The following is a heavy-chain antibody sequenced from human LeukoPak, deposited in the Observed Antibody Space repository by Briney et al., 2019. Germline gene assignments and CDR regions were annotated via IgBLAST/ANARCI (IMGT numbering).Heavy chain of an antibody. CDR2: ISGSGGST. Sequence: PGGSLRLSCAASRFTFSTYAMSWVRQAPGKGLEWVSTISGSGGSTYYADSVKGRFTISRDNSKNTLYLQINSLRAEDTAVYYCARDQYYDFWSGYYNNYYYYMDVWGKGTTVTVSS. CDR1: RFTFSTYA. CDR3: ARDQYYDFWSGYYNNYYYYMDV. J-gene: IGHJ6*03. D-gene: IGHD3-3*01. V-gene: IGHV3-23*01.